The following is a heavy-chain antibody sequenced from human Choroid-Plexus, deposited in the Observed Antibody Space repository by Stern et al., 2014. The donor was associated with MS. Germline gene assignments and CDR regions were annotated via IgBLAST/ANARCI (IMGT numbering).Heavy chain of an antibody. CDR3: ANPLPYAN. D-gene: IGHD4-17*01. J-gene: IGHJ1*01. V-gene: IGHV1-46*03. Sequence: VQLVESGAEVKKPGASVKVSCKASGDTFASYPIHWLRQAPGPGPVGMGIGNPSDGRTTYAQTFQGRVTMTRDTSTRTVYMELSSLKAEDTAMYFCANPLPYANWGQGTRVTVSS. CDR1: GDTFASYP. CDR2: GNPSDGRT.